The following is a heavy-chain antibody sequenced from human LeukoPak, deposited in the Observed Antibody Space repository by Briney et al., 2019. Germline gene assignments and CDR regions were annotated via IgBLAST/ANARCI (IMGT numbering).Heavy chain of an antibody. Sequence: GGSLRLSCAASGFTFSSYAMSWVRQAPGKGLEWVSAISGSGDSTYYADSVKGRFTISRDNSKNTLYLQMNSLRAEDTAVYYCAKAVDYGDYYFDDWGQGTLVTVSS. CDR3: AKAVDYGDYYFDD. V-gene: IGHV3-23*01. J-gene: IGHJ4*02. CDR2: ISGSGDST. D-gene: IGHD4-17*01. CDR1: GFTFSSYA.